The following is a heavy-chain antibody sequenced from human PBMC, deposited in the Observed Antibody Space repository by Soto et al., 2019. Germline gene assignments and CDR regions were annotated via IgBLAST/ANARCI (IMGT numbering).Heavy chain of an antibody. V-gene: IGHV3-23*01. Sequence: GGSLRLSCAASGFTFSSYAMSWVRQAPGKGLEWVSAISGSGGSTYYADSVKGRFTISRDNSKNTLYLQMNSLRAEDTAVYYCAKGGRVVDYDYIWGSYRYNFGGNYFDYWGQGTLVTVSS. CDR3: AKGGRVVDYDYIWGSYRYNFGGNYFDY. CDR1: GFTFSSYA. CDR2: ISGSGGST. J-gene: IGHJ4*02. D-gene: IGHD3-16*02.